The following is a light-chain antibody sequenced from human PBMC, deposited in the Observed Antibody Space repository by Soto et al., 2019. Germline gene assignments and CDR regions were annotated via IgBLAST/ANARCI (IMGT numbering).Light chain of an antibody. J-gene: IGKJ3*01. CDR2: DAS. V-gene: IGKV1-5*01. CDR3: QQYNGYYPEIP. CDR1: QRIGSW. Sequence: DIQMTQSPSTLSSSVGDRVTITCRASQRIGSWLAWYQQKPGKAPKLLIYDASSLESGVPSRFSGSGSGTELTLTISSLQPDDFATYYCQQYNGYYPEIPFCPGIKVDIX.